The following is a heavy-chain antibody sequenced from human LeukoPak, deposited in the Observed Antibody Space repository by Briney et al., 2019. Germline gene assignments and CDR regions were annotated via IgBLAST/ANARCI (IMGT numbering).Heavy chain of an antibody. V-gene: IGHV3-30-3*01. Sequence: GGSLRLSCAASGFDFHNYVIHWVRQAPGKGLEWVAVISYDVGVKYHAGSVKGRFTISRDSSSKTVYLQMNSLRTEDTAVYYCVREGYYHSGSLPTFYFDYWGQGTLVTVSS. CDR2: ISYDVGVK. J-gene: IGHJ4*02. CDR3: VREGYYHSGSLPTFYFDY. CDR1: GFDFHNYV. D-gene: IGHD3-10*01.